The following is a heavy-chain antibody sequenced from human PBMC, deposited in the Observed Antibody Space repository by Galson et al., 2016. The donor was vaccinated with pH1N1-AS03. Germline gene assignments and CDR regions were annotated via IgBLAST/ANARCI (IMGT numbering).Heavy chain of an antibody. Sequence: SLRLSCAASGFSFGDYAMSWFRQAPGKGLEWVGFIRKTASGGTTEYAASVKGRFTVSRDDSKSIAYLQMNSLETEDTAVYYCARARTSPGSLAGVGFDIWGQGTMVTVSS. J-gene: IGHJ3*02. V-gene: IGHV3-49*03. CDR3: ARARTSPGSLAGVGFDI. CDR2: IRKTASGGTT. CDR1: GFSFGDYA.